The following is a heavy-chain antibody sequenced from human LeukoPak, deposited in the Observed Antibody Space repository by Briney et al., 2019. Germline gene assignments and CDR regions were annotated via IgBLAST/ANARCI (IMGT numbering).Heavy chain of an antibody. CDR2: IYYSGST. CDR3: ARSSGSWGNDAFDI. J-gene: IGHJ3*02. D-gene: IGHD1-26*01. CDR1: GGSISSSSYY. Sequence: SETLSLTCTVSGGSISSSSYYWGWIRQPPGKGLEWIGSIYYSGSTYYNPSLKSRVTISVDTSKNQFSLKLSSATAADTAVYYCARSSGSWGNDAFDIWGQGTMVTVSS. V-gene: IGHV4-39*07.